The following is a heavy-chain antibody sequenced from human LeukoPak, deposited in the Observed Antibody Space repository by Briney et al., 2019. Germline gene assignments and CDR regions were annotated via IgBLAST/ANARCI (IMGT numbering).Heavy chain of an antibody. CDR3: ARGGRTGEFDY. Sequence: ASETLSLTCTASGGSISSYYWSWIRQPPGKGLEWIGYISYSGSTNYTPSLKSRVTVSVDTSKNQFSLKLRSVTAADTAVYYCARGGRTGEFDYWGQGTLVTVSS. CDR2: ISYSGST. J-gene: IGHJ4*02. D-gene: IGHD2-8*02. V-gene: IGHV4-59*01. CDR1: GGSISSYY.